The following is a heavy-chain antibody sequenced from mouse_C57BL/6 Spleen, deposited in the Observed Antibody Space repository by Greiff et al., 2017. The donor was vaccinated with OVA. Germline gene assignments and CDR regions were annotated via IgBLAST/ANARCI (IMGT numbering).Heavy chain of an antibody. J-gene: IGHJ2*01. CDR2: INPYNGGT. D-gene: IGHD1-1*01. V-gene: IGHV1-19*01. CDR1: GYTFTDYY. CDR3: AYGSSYVDY. Sequence: EVQLQQSGPVLVKPGASVKMSCKASGYTFTDYYMNWVKQSHGKSLEWIGVINPYNGGTSYNQKFKGKATLTVDKSSSTAYMELNSLTSEDSAVYYCAYGSSYVDYWGQGTTLTVSS.